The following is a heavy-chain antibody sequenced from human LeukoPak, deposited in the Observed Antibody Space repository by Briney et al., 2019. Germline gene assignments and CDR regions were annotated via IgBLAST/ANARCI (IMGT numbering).Heavy chain of an antibody. J-gene: IGHJ3*02. D-gene: IGHD3-22*01. Sequence: GGSLRLSCAASGFTFSSYSMNWVRHAPGKGLEWVSSISSSSSYIYYADSVKGRFTISRDNAKNSLYLQMNSLRAEDTAVYYCARDSGVTYYYDSSGYSDAFDIWGQGTMVTVSS. CDR2: ISSSSSYI. CDR1: GFTFSSYS. V-gene: IGHV3-21*01. CDR3: ARDSGVTYYYDSSGYSDAFDI.